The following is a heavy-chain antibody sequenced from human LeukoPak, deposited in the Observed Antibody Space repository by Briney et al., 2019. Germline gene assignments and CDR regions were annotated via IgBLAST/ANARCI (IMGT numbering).Heavy chain of an antibody. D-gene: IGHD3-10*01. Sequence: SETLSLTCTVSGGSISSGDYYWSWIRQPPGKGLEWIGYIYYSGSTYYNPSLKSRVTISVDTSKNQFSLKLSSVTAADTAVYYCATTRRITMIGGAFNIWGQGTVVTVSS. J-gene: IGHJ3*02. V-gene: IGHV4-30-4*01. CDR3: ATTRRITMIGGAFNI. CDR1: GGSISSGDYY. CDR2: IYYSGST.